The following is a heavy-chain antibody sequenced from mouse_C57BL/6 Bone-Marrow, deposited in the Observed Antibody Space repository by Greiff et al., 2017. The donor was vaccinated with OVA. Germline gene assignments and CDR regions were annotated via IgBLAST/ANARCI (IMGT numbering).Heavy chain of an antibody. CDR3: ASPITTVVHYAMDY. D-gene: IGHD1-1*01. Sequence: VQLQESGAELARPGASVKLSCKASGYTFTSYGISWVKQRTGQGLEWIGEIYPRSGNTYYNEKFKGKATLTADKSSSTAYMELRSLTSEDSAVYFCASPITTVVHYAMDYWGQGTSVTVSS. CDR2: IYPRSGNT. V-gene: IGHV1-81*01. J-gene: IGHJ4*01. CDR1: GYTFTSYG.